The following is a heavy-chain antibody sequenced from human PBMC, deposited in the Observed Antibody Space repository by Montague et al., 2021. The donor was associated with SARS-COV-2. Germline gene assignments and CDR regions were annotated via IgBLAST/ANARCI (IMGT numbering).Heavy chain of an antibody. CDR3: ARGRGQLGWFDP. CDR1: GGSISSYY. Sequence: SETLSLTCTVSGGSISSYYWSWIRQPPGKGLEWIGYMSYSGTTNYNPSRRSRLTMSIDTSKDQLSLKLSSLTAADAAVYYCARGRGQLGWFDPWGQGTLVTVSS. V-gene: IGHV4-59*01. J-gene: IGHJ5*02. D-gene: IGHD7-27*01. CDR2: MSYSGTT.